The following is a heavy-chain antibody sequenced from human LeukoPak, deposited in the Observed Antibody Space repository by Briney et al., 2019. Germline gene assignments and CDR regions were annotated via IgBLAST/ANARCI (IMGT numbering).Heavy chain of an antibody. CDR3: AREESIGSYQFLHDY. J-gene: IGHJ4*02. V-gene: IGHV1-18*01. Sequence: RASVKVSCKASGYTFTSYGISWVRQAPGQGLEWMGWISPYNDNKKFLQKLQGRVTMTTDTSTSTAYMELRSLTSDDTAIYYCAREESIGSYQFLHDYWGQGTLVTVSS. CDR2: ISPYNDNK. D-gene: IGHD3-10*01. CDR1: GYTFTSYG.